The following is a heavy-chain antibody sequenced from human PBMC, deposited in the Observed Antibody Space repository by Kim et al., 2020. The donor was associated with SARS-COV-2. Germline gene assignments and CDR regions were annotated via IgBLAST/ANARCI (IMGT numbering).Heavy chain of an antibody. D-gene: IGHD3-9*01. CDR3: ARRPGPRYFDWLILRGVPSGGMDV. CDR1: GYTFTSYG. CDR2: ISAYNGNT. J-gene: IGHJ6*02. Sequence: ASVKVSCKASGYTFTSYGISWVRQAPGQGLEWMGWISAYNGNTNYAQKLQGRVTMTTDTSTSTAYMELRSLRSDDTAVYYCARRPGPRYFDWLILRGVPSGGMDVGGQGTTVTVSS. V-gene: IGHV1-18*01.